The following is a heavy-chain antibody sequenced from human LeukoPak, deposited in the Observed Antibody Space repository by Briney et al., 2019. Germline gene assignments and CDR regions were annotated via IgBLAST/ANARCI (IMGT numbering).Heavy chain of an antibody. Sequence: GGSLRLSCAASGFTFSSYVMSWVRQAPGKGLEWVSAISGSGGSTYYADSVKGRFTISRDNAKNSLFLQMNSLRAEDTAMYYCVKGTKPVMTIPDYWGQGILVTVSS. CDR1: GFTFSSYV. V-gene: IGHV3-23*01. D-gene: IGHD1/OR15-1a*01. CDR2: ISGSGGST. J-gene: IGHJ4*02. CDR3: VKGTKPVMTIPDY.